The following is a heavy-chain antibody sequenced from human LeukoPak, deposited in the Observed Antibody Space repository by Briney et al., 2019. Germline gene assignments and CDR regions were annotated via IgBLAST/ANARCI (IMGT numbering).Heavy chain of an antibody. CDR1: GFTFSSYA. CDR2: MSYDGSNK. D-gene: IGHD5-24*01. CDR3: AKDGYRSQVDY. J-gene: IGHJ4*02. V-gene: IGHV3-30-3*01. Sequence: GGSLRLSCAASGFTFSSYATHWVRQAPGKGLEWVAVMSYDGSNKYYADSVKGRFTISRDNSKDTLYLQINSLRAEDTAVYYCAKDGYRSQVDYWGQGTLVTVSS.